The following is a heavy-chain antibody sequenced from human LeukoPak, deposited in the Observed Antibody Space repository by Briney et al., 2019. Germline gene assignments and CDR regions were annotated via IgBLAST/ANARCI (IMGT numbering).Heavy chain of an antibody. CDR1: GGSISSSSYY. J-gene: IGHJ6*03. CDR3: ARVPLIGWAPYYYYYYMDV. V-gene: IGHV4-39*07. CDR2: IYYSGST. D-gene: IGHD3-10*01. Sequence: PSETLSLTCTVSGGSISSSSYYWGWIRQPPGNGLEWIGCIYYSGSTYYNPSLKSRVTISVDTSKNQFSLKLSSVTAADTAVYYCARVPLIGWAPYYYYYYMDVWGKGTTVTVSS.